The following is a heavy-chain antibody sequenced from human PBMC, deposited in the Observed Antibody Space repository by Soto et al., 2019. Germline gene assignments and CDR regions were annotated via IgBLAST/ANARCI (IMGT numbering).Heavy chain of an antibody. CDR1: GGSISSSSYY. CDR2: IYYSGST. CDR3: ARSDVGYCTDGVCYTGYFDY. V-gene: IGHV4-39*01. J-gene: IGHJ4*02. D-gene: IGHD2-8*01. Sequence: QLQLQESGPGLVKPSETLSLTCTVSGGSISSSSYYWGWIRQPPGKGLEWIGSIYYSGSTYYNPFLKSRVTISVDTSKNQFSLKLSSVTAADTAVYYCARSDVGYCTDGVCYTGYFDYWGQGTLVTVSS.